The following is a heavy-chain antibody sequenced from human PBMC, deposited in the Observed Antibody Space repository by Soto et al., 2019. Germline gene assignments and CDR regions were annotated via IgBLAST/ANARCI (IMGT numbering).Heavy chain of an antibody. J-gene: IGHJ4*02. Sequence: QVQLVQSGAEVKRPGSSVKVSCKASGGTFSSYVFDWVRQTPGQGLEWMGRIIPMFGTTDYAQKFQGRVTITAHESTTTAHRDLSSRISDDTAVYYCARAAVGATWDYWGQGTLVTVSS. V-gene: IGHV1-69*12. D-gene: IGHD1-26*01. CDR2: IIPMFGTT. CDR1: GGTFSSYV. CDR3: ARAAVGATWDY.